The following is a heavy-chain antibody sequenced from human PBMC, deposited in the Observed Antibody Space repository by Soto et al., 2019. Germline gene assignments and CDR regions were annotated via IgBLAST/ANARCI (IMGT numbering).Heavy chain of an antibody. J-gene: IGHJ4*02. V-gene: IGHV3-9*01. D-gene: IGHD3-16*02. CDR3: AKATNLALGWELSSPLSY. CDR2: ISWNSGSI. CDR1: GFTFDDYA. Sequence: EVQLVESGGGLVQPGRSLRLSCAASGFTFDDYAMHWVRQAPGKGLEWVSGISWNSGSIGYADSVKGRFTISRDNAKNSLDLQMNSLRAGDTALYYCAKATNLALGWELSSPLSYWGQGTLVTVSS.